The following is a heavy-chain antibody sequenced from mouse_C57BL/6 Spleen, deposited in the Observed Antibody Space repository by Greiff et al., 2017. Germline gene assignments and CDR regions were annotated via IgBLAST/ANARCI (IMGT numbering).Heavy chain of an antibody. CDR2: IYPGDGDT. CDR3: ASSNWDLSYFDY. V-gene: IGHV1-80*01. Sequence: QVQLQQSGAELVKPGASVKISCKASGYAFSSYWMNWVKQRPGTGLEWIGQIYPGDGDTNYNGKFKGKATLTADKSSSTAYMQLSSLTSEDSAVYFCASSNWDLSYFDYWGQGTTLTVSS. J-gene: IGHJ2*01. CDR1: GYAFSSYW. D-gene: IGHD4-1*01.